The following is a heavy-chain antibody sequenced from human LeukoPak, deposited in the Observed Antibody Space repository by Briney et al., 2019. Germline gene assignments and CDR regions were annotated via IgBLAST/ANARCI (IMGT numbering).Heavy chain of an antibody. J-gene: IGHJ5*02. CDR2: INPNSGGT. D-gene: IGHD1-26*01. CDR1: GYTFTGYY. V-gene: IGHV1-2*02. CDR3: ARVGWELPSPYNWFDP. Sequence: ASVKVSCEASGYTFTGYYMHWVRQAPGQGLEWMGWINPNSGGTNYAQKFQGRVTMTRDTSISTAYMELSRLRSDDTAVYYCARVGWELPSPYNWFDPWGQGTLVTVSS.